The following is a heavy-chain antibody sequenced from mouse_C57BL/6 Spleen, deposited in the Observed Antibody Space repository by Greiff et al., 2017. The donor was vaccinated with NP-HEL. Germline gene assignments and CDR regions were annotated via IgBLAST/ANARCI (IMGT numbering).Heavy chain of an antibody. Sequence: QVHVKQSGAELARPGASVKLSCKASGYTFTSYGISWVKQRTGQGLEWIGEIYPRSGNTYYNEKFKGKATLTADKSSSTAYMELRSLTSEDSAVYFCAREQLRLPMDYWGQGTSVTVSS. CDR1: GYTFTSYG. CDR2: IYPRSGNT. J-gene: IGHJ4*01. D-gene: IGHD3-2*02. V-gene: IGHV1-81*01. CDR3: AREQLRLPMDY.